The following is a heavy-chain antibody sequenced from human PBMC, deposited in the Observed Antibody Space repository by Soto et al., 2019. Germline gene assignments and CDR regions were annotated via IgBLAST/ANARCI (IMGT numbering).Heavy chain of an antibody. CDR3: ARGNDWKSSTFDI. CDR2: VYYSGGP. V-gene: IGHV4-59*11. Sequence: QVQLQESGPGLVKPSETLSLTCTVAGGSLTDHYWNWFRQSPGKGLHWIGYVYYSGGPNYNPSLNSRVNMSVDTSKNQFSLNLRSVTAADTAVYYCARGNDWKSSTFDIWGQGTMVSVSS. J-gene: IGHJ3*02. D-gene: IGHD2-21*01. CDR1: GGSLTDHY.